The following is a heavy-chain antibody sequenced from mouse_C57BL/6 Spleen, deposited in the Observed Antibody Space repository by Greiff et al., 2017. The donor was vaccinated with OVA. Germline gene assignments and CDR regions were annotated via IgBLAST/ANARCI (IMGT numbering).Heavy chain of an antibody. CDR1: GYTFTSYW. CDR3: ARSAQATPRDY. V-gene: IGHV1-61*01. CDR2: IYPSDSET. D-gene: IGHD3-2*02. J-gene: IGHJ2*01. Sequence: QVQLQQPGAELVRPGSSVKLSCKASGYTFTSYWMDWVKQRPGQGLEWIGNIYPSDSETHYNQKFKDKATLTVDKSSSTAYMQLSSLTSEDSAVYYCARSAQATPRDYWGQGTTLTVSS.